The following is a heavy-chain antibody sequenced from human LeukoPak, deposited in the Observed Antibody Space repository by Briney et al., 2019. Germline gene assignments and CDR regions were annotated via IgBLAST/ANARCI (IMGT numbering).Heavy chain of an antibody. CDR2: SYSAGAT. V-gene: IGHV3-53*01. J-gene: IGHJ3*02. Sequence: PGGSLRLSCAASGFTVSSNLMTWVRQSPGRGLEWLSSSYSAGATYYADSVKGRFTISRDNSRNALYLQMNSLRAEDTAVYYCARDFVGYGTFDIWGQGTMVTVSS. D-gene: IGHD1-1*01. CDR1: GFTVSSNL. CDR3: ARDFVGYGTFDI.